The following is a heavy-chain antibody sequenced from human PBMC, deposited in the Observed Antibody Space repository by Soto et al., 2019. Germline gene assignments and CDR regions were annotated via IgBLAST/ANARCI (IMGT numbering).Heavy chain of an antibody. Sequence: GGSLRLSCAASGFTFSSYAMHWVRQAPGKGLEWVAVISYDGSNKYYADSVKGRFTISRDNSKNTLYLQMNSLRAEDTAVYYCAREGYGGNPLENYYGMDVWGQGTTVTVPS. CDR1: GFTFSSYA. CDR2: ISYDGSNK. J-gene: IGHJ6*02. D-gene: IGHD4-17*01. CDR3: AREGYGGNPLENYYGMDV. V-gene: IGHV3-30-3*01.